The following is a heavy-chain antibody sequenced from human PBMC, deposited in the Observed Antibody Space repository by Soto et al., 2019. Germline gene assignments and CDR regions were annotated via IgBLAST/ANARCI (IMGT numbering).Heavy chain of an antibody. J-gene: IGHJ4*02. CDR3: ATVTRSGWD. Sequence: EVQLVESGGGLVKPGGSLRVSCAASGFTFSSYSMNWVRQAPGKGLEWVSSISGSSRYIYYADAVKGRFTISRDNAKNSLYLQMNSLRVEDTAVYYCATVTRSGWDWGQGTLXXXXS. V-gene: IGHV3-21*01. D-gene: IGHD6-19*01. CDR1: GFTFSSYS. CDR2: ISGSSRYI.